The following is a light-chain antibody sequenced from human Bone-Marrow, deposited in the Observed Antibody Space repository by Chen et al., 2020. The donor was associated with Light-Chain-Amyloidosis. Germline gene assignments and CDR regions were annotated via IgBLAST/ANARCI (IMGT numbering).Light chain of an antibody. Sequence: QSALTQPASVSGSPGQSITISCTGTSSAVGGDNHVSWYQPHPHKAPKLMIYEVTNRPSWVPDRFSGSKSDNTASLTISGLQTEDEADYFCSSYTITNTLVFGSGTRVTVL. CDR1: SSAVGGDNH. V-gene: IGLV2-14*01. CDR3: SSYTITNTLV. CDR2: EVT. J-gene: IGLJ1*01.